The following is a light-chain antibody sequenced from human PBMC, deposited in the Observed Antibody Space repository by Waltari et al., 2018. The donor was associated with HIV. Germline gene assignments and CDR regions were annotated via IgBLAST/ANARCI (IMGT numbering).Light chain of an antibody. CDR1: ALPKQY. CDR3: QSADSTGTYWV. J-gene: IGLJ3*02. Sequence: SYELTQPPSASVSPGQTARISCSGDALPKQYVFWYQQRPGQAPVMVIYRDKERPSGIPDRFSGSSAGTTVTLTISGVQAEDEADYYCQSADSTGTYWVFGGGTKLTVL. CDR2: RDK. V-gene: IGLV3-25*03.